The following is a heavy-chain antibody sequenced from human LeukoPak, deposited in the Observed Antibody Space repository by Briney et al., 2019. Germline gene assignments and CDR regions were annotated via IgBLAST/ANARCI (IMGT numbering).Heavy chain of an antibody. CDR1: GGSISSGGYY. Sequence: SETLSLTCTVSGGSISSGGYYWSWIRQHPGKGLEWIGYIYYSGSTYYNPSLKSRVTISVDTSKNQFSLKLSSVTAADTAVYYCARDRILYGSGSYHGMDVWGQGTMVTVSS. CDR2: IYYSGST. D-gene: IGHD3-10*01. V-gene: IGHV4-31*03. J-gene: IGHJ6*02. CDR3: ARDRILYGSGSYHGMDV.